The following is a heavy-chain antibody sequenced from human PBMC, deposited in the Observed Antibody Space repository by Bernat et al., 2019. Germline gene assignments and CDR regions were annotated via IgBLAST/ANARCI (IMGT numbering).Heavy chain of an antibody. J-gene: IGHJ1*01. CDR2: IKSNTDGGTT. Sequence: EVQLVESGGGLVKPGGSLRLSCAASGFTFSNAWMSWVRQAPGKGLEWVGRIKSNTDGGTTDYAAPVKGRFTISRDDSKNTLYLQMNSLKTEDTAVYYCTSYQHWGQGTLVTVSS. CDR3: TSYQH. CDR1: GFTFSNAW. V-gene: IGHV3-15*01.